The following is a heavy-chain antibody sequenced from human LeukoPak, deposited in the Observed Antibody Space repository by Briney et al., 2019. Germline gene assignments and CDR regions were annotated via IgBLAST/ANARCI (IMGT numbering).Heavy chain of an antibody. CDR3: ARGKWNDVTPFNY. CDR2: ISGSGGST. D-gene: IGHD1-1*01. V-gene: IGHV3-23*01. J-gene: IGHJ4*02. Sequence: GGSLRLSCAASGFTFSSYNMSWVRQAPGKGLEWVSAISGSGGSTYYADSVKGRFTISRDHSKNTLYLQMNSMRAEDTAVYYCARGKWNDVTPFNYWGQGTLVTVSS. CDR1: GFTFSSYN.